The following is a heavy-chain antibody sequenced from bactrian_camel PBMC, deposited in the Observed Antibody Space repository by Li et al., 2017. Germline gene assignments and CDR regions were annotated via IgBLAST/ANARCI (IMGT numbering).Heavy chain of an antibody. D-gene: IGHD4*01. J-gene: IGHJ6*01. CDR2: IDSGGGTT. CDR1: GYTYSSYC. V-gene: IGHV3S40*01. Sequence: VQLVESGGGSVQAGGSLRLSCAASGYTYSSYCMGWFCQAPGKEREGVAAIDSGGGTTYYADSVKGRFTISRDNAKNTVYLQMNSLKPEDTAVYYCATGGGDSAPMIATPLSQVDFGYWGQGTQVTVS. CDR3: ATGGGDSAPMIATPLSQVDFGY.